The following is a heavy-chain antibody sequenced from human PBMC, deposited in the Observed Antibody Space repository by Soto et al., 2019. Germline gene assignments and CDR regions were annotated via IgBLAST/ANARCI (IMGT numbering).Heavy chain of an antibody. J-gene: IGHJ6*02. V-gene: IGHV3-30*18. D-gene: IGHD3-22*01. Sequence: HPGGSLRLSCAASGFSFSTYGMHWVRQAPGKGLEWVAIISYDGSNKYYADSVEGRFTISRDNSKNTLFLEVNNLRGEDTAVYYCAKDRYYDTGMDVWGQGTTVTVSS. CDR1: GFSFSTYG. CDR3: AKDRYYDTGMDV. CDR2: ISYDGSNK.